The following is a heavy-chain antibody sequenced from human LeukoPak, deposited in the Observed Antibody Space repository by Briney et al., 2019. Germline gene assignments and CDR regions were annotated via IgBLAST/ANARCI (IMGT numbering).Heavy chain of an antibody. V-gene: IGHV1-8*01. D-gene: IGHD3-10*01. J-gene: IGHJ4*02. Sequence: ASVKVSCKASGYTFTSYHINWVRQATGQGLEWMGWMNPNSGNTGYAQKFQGRVTMTRNTSISTAYMELSRLRSDDTAVYYCARVMREDEGRDYWGQGTLVTVSS. CDR1: GYTFTSYH. CDR2: MNPNSGNT. CDR3: ARVMREDEGRDY.